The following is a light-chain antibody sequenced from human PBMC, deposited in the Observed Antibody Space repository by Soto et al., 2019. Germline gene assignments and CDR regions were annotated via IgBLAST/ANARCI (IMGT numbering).Light chain of an antibody. CDR1: NSDIGGYNY. Sequence: QSALTQPPSASGSPGQSVTISCTGTNSDIGGYNYVSWYQQHPGKAPKLIIYEVAKRPSGVPDRFSGSKSGNTASLTVSGLQAEDEADYYCGSFRGSDTLYVFGTGTQLTVL. J-gene: IGLJ1*01. CDR2: EVA. CDR3: GSFRGSDTLYV. V-gene: IGLV2-8*01.